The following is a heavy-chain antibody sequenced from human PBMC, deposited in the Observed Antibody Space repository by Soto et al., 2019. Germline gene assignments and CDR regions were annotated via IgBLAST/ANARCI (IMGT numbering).Heavy chain of an antibody. CDR3: ARXRIGITIFGVVDYGLDV. V-gene: IGHV1-8*01. CDR1: GYTFTSYD. D-gene: IGHD3-3*01. Sequence: ASVKVSCKASGYTFTSYDINWVRQATGQGLAWMGWMNPTSGNTGYAQKFQGRVTMTRNTSISTAYMELSSLRSEDTAVYYCARXRIGITIFGVVDYGLDVWGQGTTVTVSS. J-gene: IGHJ6*02. CDR2: MNPTSGNT.